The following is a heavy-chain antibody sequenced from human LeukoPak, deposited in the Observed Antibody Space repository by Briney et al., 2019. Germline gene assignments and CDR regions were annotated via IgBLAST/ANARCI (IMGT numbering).Heavy chain of an antibody. CDR3: ARGYCSSTSCYMDV. V-gene: IGHV1-3*01. Sequence: ASVKVSCKASGHTSTTYAIHWVRQAPGQGLEWMGWINAGNGNIKYSQKLQGRVTITGDTSASTAYMELSSLRSVDTAVYYCARGYCSSTSCYMDVWGQGTTVT. CDR1: GHTSTTYA. D-gene: IGHD2-2*01. CDR2: INAGNGNI. J-gene: IGHJ6*02.